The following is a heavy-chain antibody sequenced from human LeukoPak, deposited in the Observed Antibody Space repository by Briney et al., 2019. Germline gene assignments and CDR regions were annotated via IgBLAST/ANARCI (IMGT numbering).Heavy chain of an antibody. CDR1: GFTFSSYE. Sequence: PGGSLRLSCAASGFTFSSYEMNWVRQAPGKGLEWVSYISSSGSTIYYADSVKGRFTVSRDNAKNSLYLQMNSLRAEDTAVYYCARDSTGDPHYYYYGMDVWGQGTTVTVSS. CDR2: ISSSGSTI. CDR3: ARDSTGDPHYYYYGMDV. V-gene: IGHV3-48*03. D-gene: IGHD4-17*01. J-gene: IGHJ6*02.